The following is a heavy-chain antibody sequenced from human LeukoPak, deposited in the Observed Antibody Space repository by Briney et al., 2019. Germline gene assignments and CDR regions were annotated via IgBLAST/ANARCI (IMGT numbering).Heavy chain of an antibody. D-gene: IGHD6-13*01. CDR2: VYYSGGT. Sequence: PSETLSLTCIVSRYSITSAYYWGWIRQPPGKGLEWIGSVYYSGGTYYNPSLKSRVTISRDTSKNQFSLKLSSVTAADTAVYYCAREWAAAGIWGQGTLVTVSS. V-gene: IGHV4-38-2*02. CDR1: RYSITSAYY. CDR3: AREWAAAGI. J-gene: IGHJ4*02.